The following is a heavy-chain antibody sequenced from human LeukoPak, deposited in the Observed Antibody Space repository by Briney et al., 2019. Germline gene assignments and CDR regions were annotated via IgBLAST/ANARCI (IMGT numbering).Heavy chain of an antibody. D-gene: IGHD1-26*01. CDR2: IYPGDSDT. Sequence: GESLKISCKGSGYRFTSYWIAWVRQMPGKGLEWMGIIYPGDSDTRYSPSFQGQVTISADKSISTAYLQWSSLKASDTAMYYCARRGIVGAAGDAFDIWGQGTMVTVSS. CDR1: GYRFTSYW. V-gene: IGHV5-51*01. J-gene: IGHJ3*02. CDR3: ARRGIVGAAGDAFDI.